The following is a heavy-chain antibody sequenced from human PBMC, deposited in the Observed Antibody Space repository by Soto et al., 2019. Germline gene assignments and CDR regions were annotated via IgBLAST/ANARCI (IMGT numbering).Heavy chain of an antibody. D-gene: IGHD3-9*01. CDR2: ISGSGGST. J-gene: IGHJ4*02. V-gene: IGHV3-23*01. CDR3: AKETVDILTGSGFDY. Sequence: PGGSLRLSCAAPGFTFSSYAMSWVRQAPGKGLEWVSAISGSGGSTYYADSVKGRFTISRDNSKNTLYLQMNSLRAEDTAVYYCAKETVDILTGSGFDYWGQGTLVTVSS. CDR1: GFTFSSYA.